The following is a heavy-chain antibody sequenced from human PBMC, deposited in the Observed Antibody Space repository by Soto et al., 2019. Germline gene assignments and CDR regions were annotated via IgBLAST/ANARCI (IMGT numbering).Heavy chain of an antibody. D-gene: IGHD4-17*01. CDR2: IYYSGST. CDR1: GGSISSYY. CDR3: ARQHGDYGGTPYYFDY. J-gene: IGHJ4*02. Sequence: SETLSLTCTVSGGSISSYYWSWIRQPPGKGLEWIGYIYYSGSTNYNPSLKSRVTISVDTSKNQFSLKLSSVTAADTAVYYCARQHGDYGGTPYYFDYWGQGTLVTVSS. V-gene: IGHV4-59*08.